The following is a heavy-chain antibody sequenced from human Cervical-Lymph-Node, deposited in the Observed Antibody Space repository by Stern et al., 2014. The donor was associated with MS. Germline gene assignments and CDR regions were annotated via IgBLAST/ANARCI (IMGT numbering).Heavy chain of an antibody. V-gene: IGHV3-66*02. CDR2: IDSGGST. Sequence: EVQLVESGGGLVQPGGSLRLSCVISGFTVNSNYLTWARQAPGKGRECVSVIDSGGSTYYADSVKGRFTISRDNSKNTLFLQMNSLRPEDTAVYFCARGWLASWGQGTLVTVSS. CDR3: ARGWLAS. J-gene: IGHJ5*02. CDR1: GFTVNSNY. D-gene: IGHD6-19*01.